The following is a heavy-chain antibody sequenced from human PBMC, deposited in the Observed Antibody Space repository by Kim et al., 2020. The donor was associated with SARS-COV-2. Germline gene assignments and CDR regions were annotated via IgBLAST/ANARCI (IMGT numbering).Heavy chain of an antibody. CDR3: AKGSAGNGYYYFDY. D-gene: IGHD5-12*01. CDR1: GFGFSTYA. Sequence: GGSLRLSCAASGFGFSTYAMNWVRQAPGKGLQWVSGTSGRGTSSYYTDSVKGLFTINRDNSNNTVYLQINSLRADDTAIYYCAKGSAGNGYYYFDYWGQGRLVTVSS. V-gene: IGHV3-23*01. J-gene: IGHJ4*02. CDR2: TSGRGTSS.